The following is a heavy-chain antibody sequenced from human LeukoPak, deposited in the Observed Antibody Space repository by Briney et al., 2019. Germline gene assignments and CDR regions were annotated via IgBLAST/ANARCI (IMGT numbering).Heavy chain of an antibody. Sequence: PSETLSLTCAVYGGSFSGYYWSWIRQPPGKGLEWIGEINHSGSTNYNPSLKSRVTISVDTSKNQFSLKLSSVTAADTAVYYCARGWLAVYDYWGQGTLVTVSS. V-gene: IGHV4-34*01. J-gene: IGHJ4*02. CDR2: INHSGST. CDR3: ARGWLAVYDY. CDR1: GGSFSGYY. D-gene: IGHD3-9*01.